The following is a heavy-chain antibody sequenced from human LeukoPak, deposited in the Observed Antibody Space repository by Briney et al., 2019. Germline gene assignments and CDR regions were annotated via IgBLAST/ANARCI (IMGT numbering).Heavy chain of an antibody. V-gene: IGHV3-23*01. Sequence: GGSLRLSCAASGFTFTNFAMSWVRQAPGKGLEWVSGISDSGGTTYYADSVKGRFTSSRDTPKNTLYLQMNSLRAEDTAVYYCAKVSVVGSTTNYFDYWGQGTLVTVSP. J-gene: IGHJ4*02. CDR3: AKVSVVGSTTNYFDY. CDR2: ISDSGGTT. D-gene: IGHD1-26*01. CDR1: GFTFTNFA.